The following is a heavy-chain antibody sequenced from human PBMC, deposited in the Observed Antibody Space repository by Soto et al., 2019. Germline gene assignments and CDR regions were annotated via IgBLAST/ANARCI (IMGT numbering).Heavy chain of an antibody. CDR1: GFTVSTKY. J-gene: IGHJ4*02. V-gene: IGHV3-66*01. CDR3: ARDSWAADY. D-gene: IGHD3-16*01. Sequence: EVQLVESGGGLVQPGGSLRLSCAASGFTVSTKYMSWVRQAPGKGLEWVSVIYSGGSTFYADSVRGRFTISRDNPKNTVNLQMNSLRAEDPAVYYCARDSWAADYWGQGTLVTVSS. CDR2: IYSGGST.